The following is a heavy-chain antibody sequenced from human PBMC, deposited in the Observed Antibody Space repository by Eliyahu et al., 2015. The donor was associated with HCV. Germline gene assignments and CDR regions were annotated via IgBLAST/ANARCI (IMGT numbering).Heavy chain of an antibody. V-gene: IGHV3-48*01. Sequence: EVQVVESGGGLVQPGGSXXLXCAXSGFXFSSYXRXWVRQAPGKGLEWVSYISSSSGTIDYAESVRGRFTISRDNAKNSLYLQMNSLRGEDTAVYFCARARGYSYGYSDYWGQGTLVTVSS. J-gene: IGHJ4*02. CDR3: ARARGYSYGYSDY. D-gene: IGHD5-18*01. CDR1: GFXFSSYX. CDR2: ISSSSGTI.